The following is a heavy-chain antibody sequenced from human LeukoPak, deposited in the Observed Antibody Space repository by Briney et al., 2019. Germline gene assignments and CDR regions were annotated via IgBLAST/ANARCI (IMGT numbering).Heavy chain of an antibody. J-gene: IGHJ3*02. D-gene: IGHD3-3*01. CDR2: IYPSGSA. V-gene: IGHV4-4*07. CDR3: AGIWSGSYTNSAFEI. CDR1: GGSISSYY. Sequence: PSETLSLTCTVSGGSISSYYWSWIRRPAGKGLEWVGRIYPSGSANYSPSLKSRVTISVDTSKNQFSLKMSSVTAADTAVYYCAGIWSGSYTNSAFEIWGQGTMVTVSS.